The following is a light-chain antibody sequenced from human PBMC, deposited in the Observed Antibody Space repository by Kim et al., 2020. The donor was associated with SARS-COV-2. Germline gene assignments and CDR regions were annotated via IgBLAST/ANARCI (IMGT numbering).Light chain of an antibody. CDR1: QSVSSW. CDR2: KAS. CDR3: QQYNSFSGT. V-gene: IGKV1-5*03. Sequence: DIQMTQSPSTLSASVGDRVTITCRASQSVSSWLAWYQQKPGKAPKLLISKASTLESGVPSRFSGSGSGTEFTLTINSLQPDDFATYYCQQYNSFSGTFGQGTKVDIK. J-gene: IGKJ1*01.